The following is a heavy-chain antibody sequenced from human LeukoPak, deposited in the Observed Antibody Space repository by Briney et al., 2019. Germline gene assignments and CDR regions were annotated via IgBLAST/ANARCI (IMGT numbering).Heavy chain of an antibody. D-gene: IGHD3-10*01. J-gene: IGHJ2*01. CDR2: IYNSGST. Sequence: SETLSLTCTVSGGSISGYYWSWIRQPPGKGLEWIGYIYNSGSTNYNPSLKSRVTISVDTSENRFSLRLSSVTAADTAVYYCARLGMGYASGSYSWFFDVWGRGTLVTVSS. V-gene: IGHV4-59*08. CDR3: ARLGMGYASGSYSWFFDV. CDR1: GGSISGYY.